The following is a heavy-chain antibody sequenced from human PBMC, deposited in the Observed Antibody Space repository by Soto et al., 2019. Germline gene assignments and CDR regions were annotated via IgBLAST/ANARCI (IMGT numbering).Heavy chain of an antibody. CDR1: GYTFTSYY. Sequence: QVQLVQSGAEVKKPGASVKVSCKASGYTFTSYYMHWVRQAPGQGLEWMGIINPSGGSTSYAQKFQGRVTLTRDTATSTVYMELSSLSSEDTAVYYCARDHINRNWFDPWGQGTLVTVSS. D-gene: IGHD2-8*01. V-gene: IGHV1-46*01. J-gene: IGHJ5*02. CDR2: INPSGGST. CDR3: ARDHINRNWFDP.